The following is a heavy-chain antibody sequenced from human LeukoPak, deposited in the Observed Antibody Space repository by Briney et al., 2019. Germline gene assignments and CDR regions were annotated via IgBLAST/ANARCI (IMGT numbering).Heavy chain of an antibody. J-gene: IGHJ4*02. Sequence: GRSLRLSCAASGFTFSSYGMHWVRQAPGKGLEWVAVIWYDGSNKYYADSVKGRFTISRDNSKNTLYLQMNSLRAEDTDVYYCAKVGSGKNYFDYWGQGTLVTVSS. V-gene: IGHV3-33*06. D-gene: IGHD1-26*01. CDR2: IWYDGSNK. CDR1: GFTFSSYG. CDR3: AKVGSGKNYFDY.